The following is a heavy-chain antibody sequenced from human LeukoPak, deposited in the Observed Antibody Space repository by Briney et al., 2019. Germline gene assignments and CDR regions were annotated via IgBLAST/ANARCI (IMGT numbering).Heavy chain of an antibody. CDR3: AKVLTDSSGYYNWFDP. V-gene: IGHV3-21*01. Sequence: MPGGSLRLSCAASGFTFSSYSMNWVRQAPGKGLEWVSSISSSSSYIYYADSVKGRFTISRDNAKNSLYLQMNSLRAEDTAVYYCAKVLTDSSGYYNWFDPWGQGTLVTVSS. D-gene: IGHD3-22*01. CDR1: GFTFSSYS. CDR2: ISSSSSYI. J-gene: IGHJ5*02.